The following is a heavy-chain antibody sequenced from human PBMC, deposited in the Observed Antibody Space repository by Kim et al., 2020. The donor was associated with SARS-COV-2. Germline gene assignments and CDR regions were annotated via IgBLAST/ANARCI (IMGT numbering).Heavy chain of an antibody. CDR2: INAGNGNT. Sequence: ASVKVSCKASGYTFTSYAMHWVRQAPGQRLEWMGWINAGNGNTKYSQKFQGRVTITRDTSASTAYMELSSLRSEDTAVYYCAREGVTMIVVEPLDYWGQGTLVTVSS. CDR1: GYTFTSYA. V-gene: IGHV1-3*01. J-gene: IGHJ4*02. D-gene: IGHD3-22*01. CDR3: AREGVTMIVVEPLDY.